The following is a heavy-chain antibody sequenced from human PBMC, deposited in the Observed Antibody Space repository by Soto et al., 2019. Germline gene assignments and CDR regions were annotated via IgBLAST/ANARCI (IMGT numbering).Heavy chain of an antibody. J-gene: IGHJ3*02. D-gene: IGHD6-13*01. V-gene: IGHV3-21*01. CDR1: GFSFGHYS. Sequence: EVQLVESGGGLVKPGGSLRLSCVASGFSFGHYSINCVRQAPGRGLEWVSTISSGSSFIYYADSVKGRFTVSRDNAKNSLSLQMNSLRAEHMAVYFCAREQLVVYYFGTSLYIWGQGTVVTVS. CDR3: AREQLVVYYFGTSLYI. CDR2: ISSGSSFI.